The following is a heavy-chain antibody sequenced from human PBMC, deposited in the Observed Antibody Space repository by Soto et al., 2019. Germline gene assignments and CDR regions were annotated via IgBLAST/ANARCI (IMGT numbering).Heavy chain of an antibody. Sequence: SETLSLTCAVSGGSISSSNWWSWVRQPPGKGLEWIGEIYHSGSTNYNPSLKSRVTISVDTSKNQFSLKLSSVTAADTAVYYCASAIFGVVMGSYYYYMDVWGKGTTVTVSS. V-gene: IGHV4-4*02. J-gene: IGHJ6*03. CDR2: IYHSGST. CDR3: ASAIFGVVMGSYYYYMDV. CDR1: GGSISSSNW. D-gene: IGHD3-3*01.